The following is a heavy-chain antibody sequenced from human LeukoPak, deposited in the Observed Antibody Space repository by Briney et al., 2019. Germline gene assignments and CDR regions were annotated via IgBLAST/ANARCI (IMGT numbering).Heavy chain of an antibody. CDR2: LKSSDSYN. J-gene: IGHJ4*02. V-gene: IGHV5-10-1*01. CDR1: GYNFTYYW. Sequence: GESLSFSCTGSGYNFTYYWISWVRQTPGQGLEWMGTLKSSDSYNNYRPSSQGHVTISADKSISTAYLQWSSLKASDTAVYYCARADSRSRFDYWGQGTLVTVSS. D-gene: IGHD6-6*01. CDR3: ARADSRSRFDY.